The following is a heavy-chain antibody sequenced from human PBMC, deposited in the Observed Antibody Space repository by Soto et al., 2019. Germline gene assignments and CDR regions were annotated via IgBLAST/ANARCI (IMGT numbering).Heavy chain of an antibody. Sequence: SVKVSCKASGGTFRSYAISWGRQAPGQGFEWMGGIIPIFGTANYAQKFQGRVTITADESTSTAYMELSSLRSEDTAVYYCARLWGYSYGYPHGSFDIWGQGTMVTGSS. CDR3: ARLWGYSYGYPHGSFDI. CDR2: IIPIFGTA. V-gene: IGHV1-69*13. J-gene: IGHJ3*02. D-gene: IGHD5-18*01. CDR1: GGTFRSYA.